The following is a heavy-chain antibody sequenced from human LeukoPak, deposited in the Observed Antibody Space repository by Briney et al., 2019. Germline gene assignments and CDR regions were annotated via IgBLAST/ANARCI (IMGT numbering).Heavy chain of an antibody. J-gene: IGHJ4*02. Sequence: AGGSLRLSCAASGFTFSSYGMHWVRQAPGKGLEWVAVISYDGSNKYYADSLKGRFTISRDNSKNTLYLQMNSLRAEDTAVYYCALTGASGFGAYDYWGQGTLVTVSS. CDR3: ALTGASGFGAYDY. CDR1: GFTFSSYG. V-gene: IGHV3-30*03. D-gene: IGHD3-10*01. CDR2: ISYDGSNK.